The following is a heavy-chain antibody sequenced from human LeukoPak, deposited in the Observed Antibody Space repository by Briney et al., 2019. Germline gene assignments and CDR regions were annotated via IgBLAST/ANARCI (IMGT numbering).Heavy chain of an antibody. J-gene: IGHJ2*01. D-gene: IGHD4-23*01. Sequence: GESLKISCKGSGYSFTSYWIGWVRQMPGKGLEWMAIIYPGDSDTRYSPSFQGQVTISADKSINTAYLQWSSLKASDTAMYYCARRVVNDRNWYFDLWGRGTLVTVSS. CDR2: IYPGDSDT. CDR1: GYSFTSYW. CDR3: ARRVVNDRNWYFDL. V-gene: IGHV5-51*01.